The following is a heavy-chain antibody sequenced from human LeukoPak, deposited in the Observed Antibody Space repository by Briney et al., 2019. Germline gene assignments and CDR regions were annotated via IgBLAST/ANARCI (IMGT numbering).Heavy chain of an antibody. Sequence: GGSLRLSCAASGFAVSANYMNGVRQAPGKGLEWVSVHYSGSTTYYADSVKGRFTISRDNSKNTLYLQMNSLRAEDTAVYYCARLPAYYYGMDVWGQGTTVTVSS. CDR1: GFAVSANY. V-gene: IGHV3-66*04. CDR2: HYSGSTT. J-gene: IGHJ6*02. CDR3: ARLPAYYYGMDV.